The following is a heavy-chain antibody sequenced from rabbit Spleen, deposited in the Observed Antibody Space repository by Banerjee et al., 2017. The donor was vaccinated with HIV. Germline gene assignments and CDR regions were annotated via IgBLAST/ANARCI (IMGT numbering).Heavy chain of an antibody. CDR2: IYTGSSGST. CDR1: GFDFSSNYY. D-gene: IGHD4-2*01. V-gene: IGHV1S45*01. Sequence: QEQLKETGGGLVQPGGSLTLSCKASGFDFSSNYYFSWVRQAPGKGLELIAYIYTGSSGSTYYASWAKGRFTISKTSSTTVTLQMTSLTVADTATYFCARDSYAASGVWNLWGPGTLVTVS. CDR3: ARDSYAASGVWNL. J-gene: IGHJ4*01.